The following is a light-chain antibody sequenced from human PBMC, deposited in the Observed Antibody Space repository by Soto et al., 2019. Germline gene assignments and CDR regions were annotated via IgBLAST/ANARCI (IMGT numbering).Light chain of an antibody. Sequence: QSVLTQPASVSGSPGQSITISCTGTSXXVGGYNYVSWYQQHPGKAPKLMIYEVSNRPSGVSNRFSGSKSGNTASLTISGLQAEDEADYYCSSYTSSSTPVVFGGGTQLTVL. J-gene: IGLJ2*01. CDR1: SXXVGGYNY. CDR3: SSYTSSSTPVV. CDR2: EVS. V-gene: IGLV2-14*01.